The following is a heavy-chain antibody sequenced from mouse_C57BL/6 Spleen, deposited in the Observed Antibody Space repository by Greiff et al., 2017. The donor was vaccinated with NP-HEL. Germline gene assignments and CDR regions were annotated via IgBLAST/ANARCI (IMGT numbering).Heavy chain of an antibody. V-gene: IGHV1-69*01. CDR3: ARWWYCGSGEGFAY. D-gene: IGHD1-1*01. CDR2: IDPSDSYT. CDR1: GYTFTSYW. Sequence: VQLQESGAELVMPGASVKLSCKASGYTFTSYWMHWVKQRPGQGLEWIGEIDPSDSYTNYNQQFQGKSTLTVDKYSSTAYMQLSSLTSEDSAVYYCARWWYCGSGEGFAYWGQGTLVTVSA. J-gene: IGHJ3*01.